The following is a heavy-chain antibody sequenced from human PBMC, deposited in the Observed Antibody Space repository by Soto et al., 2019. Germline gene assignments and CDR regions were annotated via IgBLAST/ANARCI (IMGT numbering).Heavy chain of an antibody. V-gene: IGHV3-30*03. Sequence: QVQLVESGGGVVQPGRSLRLACAASGFTFSSYGMHWVRQAPGKGLEWVAVISYDGSNKYYADSVKGRFTISRDNSKNTLYLQMNSLRAEDTAVYYCARAYSGYDLNYYYDYGMDVWGQGTTVTVSS. CDR1: GFTFSSYG. CDR3: ARAYSGYDLNYYYDYGMDV. J-gene: IGHJ6*02. D-gene: IGHD5-12*01. CDR2: ISYDGSNK.